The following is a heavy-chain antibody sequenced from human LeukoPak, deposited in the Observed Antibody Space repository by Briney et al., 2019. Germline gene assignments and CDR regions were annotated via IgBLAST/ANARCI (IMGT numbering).Heavy chain of an antibody. Sequence: SETLSLTCTVSGGSISGSNYYWGWIRQPPGKGLEWIGSIYYSGSTYYNPSLKSRVTISVDTSKNQFSLKLSSVTAADTAVYYCASGYYSPYYYYYMDVWGKGTTVTISS. CDR1: GGSISGSNYY. V-gene: IGHV4-39*01. CDR2: IYYSGST. D-gene: IGHD2-21*01. J-gene: IGHJ6*03. CDR3: ASGYYSPYYYYYMDV.